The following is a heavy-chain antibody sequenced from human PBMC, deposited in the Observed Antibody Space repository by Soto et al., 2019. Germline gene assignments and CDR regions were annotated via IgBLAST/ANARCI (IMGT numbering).Heavy chain of an antibody. J-gene: IGHJ4*02. CDR2: ISSSSSYT. Sequence: QVQLVESGGGLVKPGGSLRLSCAASGFTFSDYYMSWIRQAPGKGLEWVSYISSSSSYTNYADSVKGRFTISRDNAKNSLYLQMNSLRAEDTAVYYCARDGGDSSSWYPSTLFDYWGQGTLVTVSS. V-gene: IGHV3-11*06. CDR1: GFTFSDYY. CDR3: ARDGGDSSSWYPSTLFDY. D-gene: IGHD6-13*01.